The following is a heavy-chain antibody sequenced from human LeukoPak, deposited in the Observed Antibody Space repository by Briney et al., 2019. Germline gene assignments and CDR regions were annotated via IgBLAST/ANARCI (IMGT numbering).Heavy chain of an antibody. D-gene: IGHD1-7*01. J-gene: IGHJ2*01. Sequence: GGSLRLSCAASGFTFSSYSMNWVRQAPGKGLEWVSSISSSSSYIYYADSVKGRFTISRDNAKNSLYLQMNSLRAEDTAVYYCARWYSVGWNYYFDLWGRGTLVTVSS. CDR3: ARWYSVGWNYYFDL. V-gene: IGHV3-21*04. CDR1: GFTFSSYS. CDR2: ISSSSSYI.